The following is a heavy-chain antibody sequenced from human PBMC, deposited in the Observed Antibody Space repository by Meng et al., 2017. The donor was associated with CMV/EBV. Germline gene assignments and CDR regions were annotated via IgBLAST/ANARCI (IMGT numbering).Heavy chain of an antibody. Sequence: GGSLRLSCAASGFTFSSYAMSWVRQAPGKGLEWVSAISGSGGNTYYADSVKGRFTISRDNSKNTLYLQKNSLRAEDTAVYYCAKEMGESGYYDFWSGYRWDYWGQGTLVTVSS. CDR1: GFTFSSYA. D-gene: IGHD3-3*01. V-gene: IGHV3-23*01. CDR2: ISGSGGNT. CDR3: AKEMGESGYYDFWSGYRWDY. J-gene: IGHJ4*02.